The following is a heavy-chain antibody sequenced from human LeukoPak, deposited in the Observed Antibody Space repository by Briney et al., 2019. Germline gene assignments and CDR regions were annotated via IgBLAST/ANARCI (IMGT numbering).Heavy chain of an antibody. CDR1: GGTFVSFT. CDR2: IIPMLGMS. D-gene: IGHD2-8*02. CDR3: ARDLGYCAGATCSRWGYGFGI. J-gene: IGHJ3*02. V-gene: IGHV1-69*04. Sequence: SVKVSCKASGGTFVSFTISLVRQAPGQGLEWMGRIIPMLGMSNYTQKFQDRVTITADKSTSTAYMELSGLRSEDTAVYYCARDLGYCAGATCSRWGYGFGIWGQGTKVIVSS.